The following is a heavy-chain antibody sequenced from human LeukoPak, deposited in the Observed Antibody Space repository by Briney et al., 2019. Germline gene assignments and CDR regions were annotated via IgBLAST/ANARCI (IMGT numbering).Heavy chain of an antibody. D-gene: IGHD3-22*01. V-gene: IGHV3-48*02. CDR1: GFTFSSYS. CDR2: ISSSSSTI. J-gene: IGHJ4*02. Sequence: GGSLRLSCAASGFTFSSYSMNWVRQAPGKGLEWVSYISSSSSTIYYADSVKGRFTIPRDNAKNSLYLQMNSLRDEDTAVYYCARDPVYYDSSGPFDYWGQGTLVTVSS. CDR3: ARDPVYYDSSGPFDY.